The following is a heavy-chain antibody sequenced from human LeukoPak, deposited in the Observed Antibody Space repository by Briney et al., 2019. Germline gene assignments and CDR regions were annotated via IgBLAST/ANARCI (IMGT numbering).Heavy chain of an antibody. D-gene: IGHD6-6*01. Sequence: PGGSLRLSCAASGFTFSSYSMNWVRQAPGKGLEWVSSISSSSSYIYYADSVKGRFTISRDNAKNSLYLQMNSLRAEDTAVYYCARDSSSSSPLDYWGQGTLVTVPS. V-gene: IGHV3-21*01. J-gene: IGHJ4*02. CDR2: ISSSSSYI. CDR1: GFTFSSYS. CDR3: ARDSSSSSPLDY.